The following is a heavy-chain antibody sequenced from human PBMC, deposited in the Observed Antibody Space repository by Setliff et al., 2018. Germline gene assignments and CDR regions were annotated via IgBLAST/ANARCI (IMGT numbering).Heavy chain of an antibody. CDR1: GFTFSSYA. CDR3: AKLRTPGTGYYYYAMDV. V-gene: IGHV3-23*01. Sequence: LRLSCAASGFTFSSYAMTWVRQAPGKGLECVSGISATSGTTNYADSVKGRFTISRDNSKNTLYVQMNSLRADDTAVYHCAKLRTPGTGYYYYAMDVWGQGTTVTVSS. CDR2: ISATSGTT. D-gene: IGHD3-10*01. J-gene: IGHJ6*02.